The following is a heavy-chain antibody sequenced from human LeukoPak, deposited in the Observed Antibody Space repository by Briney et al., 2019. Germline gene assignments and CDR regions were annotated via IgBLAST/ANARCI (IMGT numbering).Heavy chain of an antibody. Sequence: PGRSLRLSCAASGFTFSSYGMHWVRQAPGKGLEWVAVISYDGSNKYYADSVKGRFTISRDNSKNTLYVQMNSLRAEDTAVYYCAKTPSYTSWYYFDFWGQGTLVTVSS. CDR3: AKTPSYTSWYYFDF. CDR1: GFTFSSYG. D-gene: IGHD2-2*01. J-gene: IGHJ4*02. CDR2: ISYDGSNK. V-gene: IGHV3-30*18.